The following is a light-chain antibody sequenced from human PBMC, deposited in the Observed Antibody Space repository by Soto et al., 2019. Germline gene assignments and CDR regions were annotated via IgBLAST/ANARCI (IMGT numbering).Light chain of an antibody. CDR3: QQYNNWPV. Sequence: IVLPPSPGTISFAPLERAQLSLRASHSVSSSYLAWYQQKPGQAPRLLIYDASNRATGIPARFSGSGSGTEFTLTISSLQSEDFAVYYCQQYNNWPVFGQGTKVDIK. CDR2: DAS. V-gene: IGKV3-15*01. CDR1: HSVSSSY. J-gene: IGKJ1*01.